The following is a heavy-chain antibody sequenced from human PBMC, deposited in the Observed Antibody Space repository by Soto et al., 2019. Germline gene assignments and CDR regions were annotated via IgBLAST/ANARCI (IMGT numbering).Heavy chain of an antibody. CDR1: GFTFSSFG. CDR2: ISYDGSNE. J-gene: IGHJ4*02. CDR3: AKDLNSACFDY. Sequence: GGSLRLSCAASGFTFSSFGMHWVRQPPGKGLEWVAVISYDGSNEFYADSVKGRLTISRDNSKNTLYLQMNSLRAEDTAVYYCAKDLNSACFDYWGQGALVTVSS. D-gene: IGHD6-19*01. V-gene: IGHV3-30*18.